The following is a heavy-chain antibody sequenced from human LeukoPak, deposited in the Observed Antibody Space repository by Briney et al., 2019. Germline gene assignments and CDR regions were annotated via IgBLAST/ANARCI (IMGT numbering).Heavy chain of an antibody. CDR2: INPNSGGT. Sequence: ASVKVSCKASGYTFTGYYMHWVRQAPGQGLEWMGWINPNSGGTNYAQKFQGRVTMTRGTSISTAYMELSRLRSDDTAVYYCARPSEYSSSGAFDIWGQGTMVTVSS. CDR3: ARPSEYSSSGAFDI. CDR1: GYTFTGYY. V-gene: IGHV1-2*02. J-gene: IGHJ3*02. D-gene: IGHD6-6*01.